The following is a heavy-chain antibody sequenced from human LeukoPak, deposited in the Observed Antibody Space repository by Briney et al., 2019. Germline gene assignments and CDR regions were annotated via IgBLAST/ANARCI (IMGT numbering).Heavy chain of an antibody. CDR2: ITNSGSTI. J-gene: IGHJ4*02. Sequence: GGSLRLSCAASGFTFSDYYMSWLRQAPGKGLQWVSYITNSGSTIYYADSVKGRFTISRDNAKKSLYLQMNNLRAEDTAVYYCARGSRYYYGSGSYPFDYWGQGTLVTVSS. CDR3: ARGSRYYYGSGSYPFDY. V-gene: IGHV3-11*01. D-gene: IGHD3-10*01. CDR1: GFTFSDYY.